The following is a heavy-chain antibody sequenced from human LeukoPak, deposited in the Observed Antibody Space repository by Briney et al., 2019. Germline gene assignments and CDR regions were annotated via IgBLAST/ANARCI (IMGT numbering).Heavy chain of an antibody. D-gene: IGHD6-6*01. J-gene: IGHJ3*01. V-gene: IGHV3-30*04. Sequence: GGSLRLSCTASGVTFSDNAVHWVRRAPGKGLEWVAVISYDERNKYYADSVKGRFTISRDNAKNSLYLQINSLRAEDTAVYYCARSSYSSSSSVWGQGTMVTVSS. CDR2: ISYDERNK. CDR3: ARSSYSSSSSV. CDR1: GVTFSDNA.